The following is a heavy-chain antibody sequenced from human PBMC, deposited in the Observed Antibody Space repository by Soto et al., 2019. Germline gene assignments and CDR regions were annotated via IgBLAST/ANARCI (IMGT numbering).Heavy chain of an antibody. CDR3: ARHPTGFPNSFDS. Sequence: SETLSLTCTVSGGSISSSPYNWGWIRQPPKKGLEWIGTISYSATTYYNTSLKSRVTMSVDTSKNQFSLKLSSVTAADTAVYYCARHPTGFPNSFDSWGQGTLVTVSS. J-gene: IGHJ5*01. CDR1: GGSISSSPYN. V-gene: IGHV4-39*01. D-gene: IGHD1-1*01. CDR2: ISYSATT.